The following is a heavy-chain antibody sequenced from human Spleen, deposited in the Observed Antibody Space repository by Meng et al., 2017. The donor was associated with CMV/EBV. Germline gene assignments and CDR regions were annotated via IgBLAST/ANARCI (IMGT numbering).Heavy chain of an antibody. V-gene: IGHV2-5*01. J-gene: IGHJ4*02. CDR3: AHLTEVGATRDYFNY. Sequence: SGPTLVKPTKTLTLTCTFSGFSLSTSGVGVGWIRQPPGKALEWLALIYWNDDKRYSPSLKSRLTITKDTSKNQVVLTMTNMDPVDTATYYCAHLTEVGATRDYFNYWGQGTLVTVSS. D-gene: IGHD1-26*01. CDR1: GFSLSTSGVG. CDR2: IYWNDDK.